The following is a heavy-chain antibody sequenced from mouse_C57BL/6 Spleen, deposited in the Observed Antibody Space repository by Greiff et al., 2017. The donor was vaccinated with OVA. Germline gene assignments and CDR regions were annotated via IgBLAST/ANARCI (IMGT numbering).Heavy chain of an antibody. V-gene: IGHV1-15*01. D-gene: IGHD4-1*01. CDR2: IDPETGGT. Sequence: QVQLQQSGAELVRPGASVTLSCKASGYTFTDYEMHWVKQTPVHGLEWIGAIDPETGGTAYNQKFKGKAILTADKSSSTAYMELRSLTSEDSAVYYCTKEGLTSDYWGQGTTLTVSS. J-gene: IGHJ2*01. CDR1: GYTFTDYE. CDR3: TKEGLTSDY.